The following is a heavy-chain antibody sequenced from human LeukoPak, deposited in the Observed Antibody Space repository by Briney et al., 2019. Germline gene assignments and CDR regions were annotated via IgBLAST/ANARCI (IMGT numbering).Heavy chain of an antibody. V-gene: IGHV1-69*13. J-gene: IGHJ3*02. CDR2: IIPIFGTA. CDR1: GGTFISYA. CDR3: ARELVYRITIFGVVIIHDAFDI. D-gene: IGHD3-3*01. Sequence: ASVKVSCKASGGTFISYAISWVRQAPGQGLEWMGGIIPIFGTANYAQKFQGRVTITADESTSTAYMELSSLRSEDTAVYYCARELVYRITIFGVVIIHDAFDIWGQGTMVTVSS.